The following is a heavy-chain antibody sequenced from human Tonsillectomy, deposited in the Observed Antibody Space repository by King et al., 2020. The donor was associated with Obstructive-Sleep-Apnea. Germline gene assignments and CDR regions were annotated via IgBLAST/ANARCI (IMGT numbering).Heavy chain of an antibody. V-gene: IGHV3-21*01. J-gene: IGHJ5*02. CDR3: ARGGITGTYNWFDP. CDR1: GFTFSSYS. CDR2: ISSSSSYI. D-gene: IGHD1-20*01. Sequence: EVQLVESGGGLVKPGGSLRLSCAASGFTFSSYSMNWVRQARGKGLEWVSSISSSSSYIYYADSVKGRFTISRDNPKNSLYLPMNSLRAEDTAVYYCARGGITGTYNWFDPWGQGTLVTVSS.